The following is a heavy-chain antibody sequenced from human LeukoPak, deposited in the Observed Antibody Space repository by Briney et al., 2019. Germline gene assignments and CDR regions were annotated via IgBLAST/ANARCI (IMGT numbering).Heavy chain of an antibody. Sequence: TSETLSLTCTVSGGSINSNNYYWGWIRQPPGKGLEWIRSIYYSGSTYYNPSLKGRVTISGDTSKNQFSLKLSSVTAADTAVYYCSCSGSYYYYYYMDVWGKGTTVTISS. J-gene: IGHJ6*03. D-gene: IGHD1-26*01. CDR3: SCSGSYYYYYYMDV. CDR2: IYYSGST. V-gene: IGHV4-39*07. CDR1: GGSINSNNYY.